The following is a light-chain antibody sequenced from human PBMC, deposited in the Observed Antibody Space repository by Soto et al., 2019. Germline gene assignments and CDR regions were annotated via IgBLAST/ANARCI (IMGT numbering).Light chain of an antibody. V-gene: IGKV3-20*01. CDR3: QQYGSSPIT. Sequence: THSPTTLSVSPWQRATLSRRSSQSVSSSYLAWYQQKPGQSPRLLIYGASSRATGIPDRFSGSGSGTDFTLTISSLEPEDFAVYYCQQYGSSPITFGQGTRLDIK. J-gene: IGKJ5*01. CDR1: QSVSSSY. CDR2: GAS.